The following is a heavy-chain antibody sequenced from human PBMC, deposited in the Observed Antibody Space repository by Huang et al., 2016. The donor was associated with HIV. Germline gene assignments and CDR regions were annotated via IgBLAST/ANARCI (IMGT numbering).Heavy chain of an antibody. CDR2: IRSKDYSETT. CDR1: GFTFGNYG. Sequence: EVQFVESGGGLVKPGRSLRLSCTASGFTFGNYGLSWFRQATGKGLEWVGFIRSKDYSETTEYAASVKGRFTISRYDSKSIAYLQMNSLKPEDTAVYYCTRDSVYPNYYDGSGFYFDYWGQGTLVTVSS. D-gene: IGHD3-22*01. CDR3: TRDSVYPNYYDGSGFYFDY. V-gene: IGHV3-49*05. J-gene: IGHJ4*02.